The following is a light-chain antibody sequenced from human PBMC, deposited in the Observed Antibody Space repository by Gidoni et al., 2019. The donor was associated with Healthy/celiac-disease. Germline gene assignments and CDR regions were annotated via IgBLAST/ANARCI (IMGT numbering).Light chain of an antibody. J-gene: IGKJ4*01. Sequence: IQMTQSPSSLSASVGASVTITCRASQSISSYLNWYQQKPGKAPKILIYAASSLQSGVPSRFSGSGSGTDFTLTISSLQPEDFETYYCQQSYSTPPTFGGGTKVEIK. CDR1: QSISSY. CDR2: AAS. CDR3: QQSYSTPPT. V-gene: IGKV1-39*01.